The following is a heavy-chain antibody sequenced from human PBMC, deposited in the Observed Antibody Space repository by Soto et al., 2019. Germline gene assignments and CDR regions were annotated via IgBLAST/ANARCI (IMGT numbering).Heavy chain of an antibody. CDR1: GFTFISYA. CDR2: ISGSGGST. J-gene: IGHJ6*02. CDR3: ASGKTGTMGYYYGMDV. D-gene: IGHD1-1*01. Sequence: GGSLRVSCAASGFTFISYAMSWGRQAPGKGLEWVSAISGSGGSTYYADSVKGRFTISRDNSKNTLYLQMNSLRAEDTAVYYCASGKTGTMGYYYGMDVWGQGTTVTVSS. V-gene: IGHV3-23*01.